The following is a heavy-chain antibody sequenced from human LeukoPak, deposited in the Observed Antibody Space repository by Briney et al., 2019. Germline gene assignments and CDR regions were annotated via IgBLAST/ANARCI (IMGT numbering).Heavy chain of an antibody. V-gene: IGHV1-2*02. J-gene: IGHJ4*02. Sequence: ASVKVSCKASGYTFTGYYMHWVRQAPGQGLEWVGWINPNNGGTSYAQKFQGRVTMIRDTSIATAYMELPTLTSDDTAVYYCARGSSSPVPNFDYWGQGTLVTVSS. CDR2: INPNNGGT. D-gene: IGHD6-13*01. CDR1: GYTFTGYY. CDR3: ARGSSSPVPNFDY.